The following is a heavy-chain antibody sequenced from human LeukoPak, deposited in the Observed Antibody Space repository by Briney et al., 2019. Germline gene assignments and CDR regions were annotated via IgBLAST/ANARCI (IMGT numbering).Heavy chain of an antibody. CDR2: ISGSGGRT. CDR1: GFTFSSYA. V-gene: IGHV3-23*01. D-gene: IGHD2-2*01. Sequence: GGSLRLSCAASGFTFSSYAMSWVRQAPGKGLEWVSAISGSGGRTYYADSVKGRFTISRDNSKNTLYLQMNSLRAEDTAVYYCAKAGDIVVVPAASYFDYWGQGTLVTVSS. J-gene: IGHJ4*02. CDR3: AKAGDIVVVPAASYFDY.